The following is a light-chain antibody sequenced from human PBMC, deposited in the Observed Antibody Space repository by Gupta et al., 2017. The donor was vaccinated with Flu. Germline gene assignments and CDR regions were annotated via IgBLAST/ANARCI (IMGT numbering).Light chain of an antibody. CDR3: LHDHYWPFI. CDR1: QSVSSN. J-gene: IGKJ2*01. V-gene: IGKV3-15*01. Sequence: EVVMTQTPATLSVSPGERFTLSCRASQSVSSNFAWFQQKPGQAPRLLFYGASTRTTGVPARFSDSESVTDFTLTISSRHSDDFAVYYFLHDHYWPFIFGQGTTLEIK. CDR2: GAS.